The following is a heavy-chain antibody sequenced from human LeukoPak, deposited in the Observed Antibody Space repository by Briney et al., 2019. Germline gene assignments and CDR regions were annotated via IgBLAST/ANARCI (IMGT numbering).Heavy chain of an antibody. CDR3: ARDDGEGIDY. Sequence: PSETLSLTCTVSGGSISNYYWGWIRQPPGKGLEWIGYIHSSRGTNYNPSLKSRVTISPDTSRNQFSLKLSSVTAADTAVYYCARDDGEGIDYWGQGTLVTVSS. D-gene: IGHD3-10*01. CDR2: IHSSRGT. V-gene: IGHV4-59*12. J-gene: IGHJ4*02. CDR1: GGSISNYY.